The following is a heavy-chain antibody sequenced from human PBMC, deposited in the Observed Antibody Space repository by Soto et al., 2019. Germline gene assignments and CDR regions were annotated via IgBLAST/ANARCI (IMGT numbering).Heavy chain of an antibody. J-gene: IGHJ5*02. D-gene: IGHD2-8*01. Sequence: QVQLVQSGAEVKKPGASVKVSCKASGYTFTSYGISWVRQAPGQGLEWMGWISAYNGNTNYAQKLQGRVTMITDTPTSTAYLDRWSRRSYGTAGSYCARIRLMVYGRTTGWFDPWGQGTLVTVSS. CDR3: ARIRLMVYGRTTGWFDP. CDR1: GYTFTSYG. CDR2: ISAYNGNT. V-gene: IGHV1-18*01.